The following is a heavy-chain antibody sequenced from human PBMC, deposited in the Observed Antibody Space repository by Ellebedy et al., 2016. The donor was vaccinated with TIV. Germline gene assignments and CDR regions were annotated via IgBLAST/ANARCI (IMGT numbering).Heavy chain of an antibody. CDR2: VSESDGRT. D-gene: IGHD1-1*01. CDR3: TKRADNWGFFDY. Sequence: PGGSLRLSCAASGFTFSDYVMAWVRQVPGKGLEWVSAVSESDGRTFYADSVKGRFTISRDNSKNTLFLQMNSLTAGDTAVYYCTKRADNWGFFDYWGQGTLVTFSS. V-gene: IGHV3-23*01. CDR1: GFTFSDYV. J-gene: IGHJ4*02.